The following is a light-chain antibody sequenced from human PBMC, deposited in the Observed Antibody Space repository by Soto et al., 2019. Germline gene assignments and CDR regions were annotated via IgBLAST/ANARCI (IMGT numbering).Light chain of an antibody. CDR1: SSNIVNNY. V-gene: IGLV1-51*01. CDR3: GTWDSSRGV. Sequence: QSVLTQPPSVSAAPGQKVTISCSGSSSNIVNNYVSWYQQLPGTAPKLLIYDNNKRPSGIPDRFSGSKSGTSATLGITGLQTGDEADYYCGTWDSSRGVFGGGTKLTVL. J-gene: IGLJ3*02. CDR2: DNN.